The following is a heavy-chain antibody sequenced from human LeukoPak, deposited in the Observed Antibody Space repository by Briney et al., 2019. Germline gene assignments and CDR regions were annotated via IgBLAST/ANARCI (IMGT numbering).Heavy chain of an antibody. V-gene: IGHV4-4*07. CDR1: GGSISSYY. D-gene: IGHD5-12*01. CDR3: ARRSIVATVFDAFDI. J-gene: IGHJ3*02. CDR2: IYTSGST. Sequence: SETLSLTCTVSGGSISSYYWSWSRQPAGKGLEWIGRIYTSGSTNYNPSLKSRVTMSVDTSKNQFSLKLSSVTAADTAVYYCARRSIVATVFDAFDIWGQGTMVTVSS.